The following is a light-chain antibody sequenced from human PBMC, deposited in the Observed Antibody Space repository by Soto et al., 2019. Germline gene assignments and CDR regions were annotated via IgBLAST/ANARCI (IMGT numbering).Light chain of an antibody. J-gene: IGLJ1*01. CDR2: EVS. CDR1: SSNIGGYNY. Sequence: QSVLTQPPSVSAAPGQKVTISCSGSSSNIGGYNYVSWSQQHPGKAPQLMIYEVSNRPSGVSNRFSGSKSGNTASLTISGLQAEDEADYYCSSYTSSSTYVFGTGTKVTVL. V-gene: IGLV2-14*01. CDR3: SSYTSSSTYV.